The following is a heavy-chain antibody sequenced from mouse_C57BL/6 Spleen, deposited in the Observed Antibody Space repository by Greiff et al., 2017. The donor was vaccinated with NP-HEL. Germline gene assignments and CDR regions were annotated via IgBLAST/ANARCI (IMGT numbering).Heavy chain of an antibody. CDR2: INPSNGGT. J-gene: IGHJ1*03. V-gene: IGHV1-53*01. Sequence: QVQLQQPGTELVKPGASVKLSCKASGYTFTSYWMHWVKQRPGQGLEWIGNINPSNGGTNYNEKFKSKATLTVDKSSSTAYMQLSSLTSADSALYYCARSGITTTVATDAYFDVWGKGTTVTVSS. CDR3: ARSGITTTVATDAYFDV. D-gene: IGHD1-1*01. CDR1: GYTFTSYW.